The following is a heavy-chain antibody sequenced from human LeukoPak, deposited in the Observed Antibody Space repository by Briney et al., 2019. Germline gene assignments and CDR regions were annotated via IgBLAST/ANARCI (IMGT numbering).Heavy chain of an antibody. CDR1: GGSISNSSYY. Sequence: SETLSLTCTVSGGSISNSSYYWGWIRQPPGKGLEWIGSIYYSGSTYYNPSLKSRVTISVDTSKNQFSLKLSSVTAADTAVYYCATPSSWFGGDDFDYWGQGTLVTVSS. J-gene: IGHJ4*02. D-gene: IGHD3-10*01. CDR3: ATPSSWFGGDDFDY. V-gene: IGHV4-39*01. CDR2: IYYSGST.